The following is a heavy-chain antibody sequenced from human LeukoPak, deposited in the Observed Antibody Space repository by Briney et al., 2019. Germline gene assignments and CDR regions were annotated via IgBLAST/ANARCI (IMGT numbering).Heavy chain of an antibody. D-gene: IGHD3-3*01. J-gene: IGHJ5*02. CDR2: FDPEQGET. CDR1: GYTLPEVS. V-gene: IGHV1-24*01. Sequence: GASVKVSCKISGYTLPEVSIHWVRQAPGKGLEWMGGFDPEQGETIYAQEFQGRVSMPEDTSTDTAYMELSSLRSEDTAVYYCARAERFKIYYDFWSGYFNWFDPWGQGILVTVSS. CDR3: ARAERFKIYYDFWSGYFNWFDP.